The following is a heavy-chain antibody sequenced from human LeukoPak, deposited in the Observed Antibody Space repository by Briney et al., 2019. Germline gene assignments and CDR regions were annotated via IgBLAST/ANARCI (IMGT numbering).Heavy chain of an antibody. CDR2: IYYSGST. D-gene: IGHD2-2*01. CDR1: GGSISSGGYY. Sequence: SETLSLTCTVSGGSISSGGYYWSWVRQHPGTRLEWLGYIYYSGSTYYNPSLKSRVTISVATSKNQFSLKLSSVTAADTAVYYCARADIVVVPAAVNWFDPWGQGTLVTVSS. CDR3: ARADIVVVPAAVNWFDP. J-gene: IGHJ5*02. V-gene: IGHV4-31*03.